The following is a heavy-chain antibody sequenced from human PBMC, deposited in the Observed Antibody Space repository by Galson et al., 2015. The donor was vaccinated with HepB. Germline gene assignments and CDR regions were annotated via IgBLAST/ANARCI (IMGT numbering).Heavy chain of an antibody. V-gene: IGHV1-46*01. D-gene: IGHD1-26*01. J-gene: IGHJ5*02. CDR3: ARVGSKFLNESGRYFPPGRGPNCLDT. Sequence: SVKVSCKASGYAFTNYDIHWVRQAPGQGLEWMGMISPHSGGTTSPQTFQGRLTMTANKSTSTAYMDLNSLKSGDTALYFCARVGSKFLNESGRYFPPGRGPNCLDTWCPGTLVVVSS. CDR1: GYAFTNYD. CDR2: ISPHSGGT.